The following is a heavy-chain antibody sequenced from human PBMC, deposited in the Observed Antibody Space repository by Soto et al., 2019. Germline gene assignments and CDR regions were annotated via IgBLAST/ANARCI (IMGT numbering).Heavy chain of an antibody. CDR2: TYYRSKWFY. CDR1: GESVSTNTAT. V-gene: IGHV6-1*01. CDR3: VRLIGNSWLDT. Sequence: QVHLQQSGPGLVKPSQTLSLTCDLSGESVSTNTATWDWIRQSPSRGLEWLGRTYYRSKWFYDYAVSVRSRITISPDTSNHQVSLQLNSVPPDDTAVYYCVRLIGNSWLDTWGQGTLVTVSS. J-gene: IGHJ5*02. D-gene: IGHD2-8*01.